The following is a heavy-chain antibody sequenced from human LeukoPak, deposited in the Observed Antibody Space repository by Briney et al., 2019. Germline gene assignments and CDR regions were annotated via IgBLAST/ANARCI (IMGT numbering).Heavy chain of an antibody. CDR1: GFTFSTYA. CDR3: AKEQNSKGFFDY. Sequence: GGSLRLSCAASGFTFSTYAMSWVRQAPGKGPEWVSTISGSGAGTYYADSVKGRFAISRDNSKNTLYLQMNSLRAEDTAVYYCAKEQNSKGFFDYWGQGTLVTVSS. D-gene: IGHD4-23*01. J-gene: IGHJ4*02. CDR2: ISGSGAGT. V-gene: IGHV3-23*01.